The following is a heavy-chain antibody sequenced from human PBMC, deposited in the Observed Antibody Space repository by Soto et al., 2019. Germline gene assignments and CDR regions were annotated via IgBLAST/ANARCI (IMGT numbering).Heavy chain of an antibody. Sequence: PGESLKISCKGSGYSFTSYWIGWVRQMPGKGLEWMGIIYPGDSDTRYSPSFQGQVTISADKSISTAYLQWSSLKASDTAMYYCARVPYYYDSPPADAFDIWGQGTMVTVSS. CDR2: IYPGDSDT. D-gene: IGHD3-22*01. J-gene: IGHJ3*02. CDR1: GYSFTSYW. CDR3: ARVPYYYDSPPADAFDI. V-gene: IGHV5-51*01.